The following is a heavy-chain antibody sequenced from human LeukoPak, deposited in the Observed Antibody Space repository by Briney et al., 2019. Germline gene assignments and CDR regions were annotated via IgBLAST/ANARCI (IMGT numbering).Heavy chain of an antibody. J-gene: IGHJ4*02. CDR3: ARDGKGGYFDY. Sequence: ASVKVSCKASGGTFSSYAISWVRQAPGQGLEWMGGIIPIFGTANYAQKFQGRVTITADESTSTAYMELSSLRSEDTVVYYCARDGKGGYFDYWGQGTLVTVSS. D-gene: IGHD1-26*01. V-gene: IGHV1-69*01. CDR2: IIPIFGTA. CDR1: GGTFSSYA.